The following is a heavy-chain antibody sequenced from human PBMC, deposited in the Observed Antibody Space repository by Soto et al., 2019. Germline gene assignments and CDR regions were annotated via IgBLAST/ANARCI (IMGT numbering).Heavy chain of an antibody. J-gene: IGHJ6*02. CDR1: GFTFSSYG. CDR2: ISYDGSNK. CDR3: AKDSRYDFWSGYYYGMDV. D-gene: IGHD3-3*01. V-gene: IGHV3-30*18. Sequence: QVPLVESGGGVVQPGRSLRLSCAASGFTFSSYGMHWVRQAPGKGLEWVAVISYDGSNKYYADSVKGRFTISRDNSKNTLYLQMNSLRAEDTAVYYCAKDSRYDFWSGYYYGMDVWGQGTTVTVSS.